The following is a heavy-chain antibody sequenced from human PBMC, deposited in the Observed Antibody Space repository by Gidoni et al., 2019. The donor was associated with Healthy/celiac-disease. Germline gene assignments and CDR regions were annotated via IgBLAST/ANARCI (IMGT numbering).Heavy chain of an antibody. CDR2: IRSKAYGGTT. CDR3: TRVGWRYYYDSSYYGMDV. CDR1: GFTFGAYA. J-gene: IGHJ6*02. V-gene: IGHV3-49*03. Sequence: EVQLVESGGGLVQPGRSLRLSCTASGFTFGAYAMSWFRQAPGKGLEWVGFIRSKAYGGTTEYAASVKGRFTISRDDSKSIAYLQMNSLKTEDTAVYYCTRVGWRYYYDSSYYGMDVWGQGTTVTVSS. D-gene: IGHD3-22*01.